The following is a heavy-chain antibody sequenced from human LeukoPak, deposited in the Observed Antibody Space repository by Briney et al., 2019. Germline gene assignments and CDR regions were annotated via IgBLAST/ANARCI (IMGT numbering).Heavy chain of an antibody. Sequence: SETLSLTCTVSGGSISSYYWSWIRQPAGKGLEWIGRIYTSGSTNYNPSLKSRVTMSVDTSKNQFSLKLSSVTAADTAVYYCARKEWLRFGNWFDPWGQGTLVTVSS. D-gene: IGHD5-12*01. CDR1: GGSISSYY. CDR3: ARKEWLRFGNWFDP. J-gene: IGHJ5*02. CDR2: IYTSGST. V-gene: IGHV4-4*07.